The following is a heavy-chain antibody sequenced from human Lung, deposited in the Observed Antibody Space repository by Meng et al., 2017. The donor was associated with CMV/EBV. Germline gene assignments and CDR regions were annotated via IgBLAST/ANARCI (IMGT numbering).Heavy chain of an antibody. D-gene: IGHD6-6*01. CDR1: GFTFSGSS. Sequence: GESLKISCATSGFTFSGSSIHWVRQASGKGLGWVGRIRNKPNNYATAYAASVKGRFTISRDDSRSMAYLQMNSLRVEDTAMYYCTRSGAGSSSSAGGYWGQGXLVTVSS. V-gene: IGHV3-73*01. CDR2: IRNKPNNYAT. CDR3: TRSGAGSSSSAGGY. J-gene: IGHJ4*02.